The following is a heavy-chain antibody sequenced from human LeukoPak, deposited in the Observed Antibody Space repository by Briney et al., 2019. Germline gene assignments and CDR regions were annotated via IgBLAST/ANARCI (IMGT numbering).Heavy chain of an antibody. J-gene: IGHJ4*02. V-gene: IGHV4-4*07. D-gene: IGHD2-15*01. CDR2: IYTSGST. CDR1: GGSISSYY. Sequence: SETLSLTCTVSGGSISSYYWSWIRQPAGKGLEWIGHIYTSGSTNYSPSLKSRVTMSVATSKNQFSLKLSSVTAADTAVYYCARDDCSGGSCYSNLWGQGTLVTVSS. CDR3: ARDDCSGGSCYSNL.